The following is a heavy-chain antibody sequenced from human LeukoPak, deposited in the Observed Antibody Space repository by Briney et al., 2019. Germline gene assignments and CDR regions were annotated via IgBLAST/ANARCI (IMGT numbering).Heavy chain of an antibody. V-gene: IGHV3-48*01. CDR2: ISSTSTTI. J-gene: IGHJ4*02. Sequence: GGSLRLSCAASGFTFNLYSMTWVRQAPGKGLEWLSYISSTSTTIYYADSVKGRFTISRDKAKNSLYLQMNSLRAEDTAVYYCARDLVGGSFDYWGQGTLVTVSS. CDR3: ARDLVGGSFDY. CDR1: GFTFNLYS. D-gene: IGHD1-26*01.